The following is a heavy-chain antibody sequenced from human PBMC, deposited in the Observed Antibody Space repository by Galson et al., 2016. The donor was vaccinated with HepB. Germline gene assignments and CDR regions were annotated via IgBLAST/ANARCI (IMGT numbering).Heavy chain of an antibody. CDR3: ASSLRIAAAGHGDFDY. D-gene: IGHD6-13*01. CDR1: GDSISNVGRH. J-gene: IGHJ4*02. Sequence: SETLSLTCTVSGDSISNVGRHWGWFRQSPGMGLEYIGSIHSRGTSYLNPSLTSRISVSADTSRNQFFLSLTSVTAADTAVYYCASSLRIAAAGHGDFDYWGQGTLVTVSS. V-gene: IGHV4-39*01. CDR2: IHSRGTS.